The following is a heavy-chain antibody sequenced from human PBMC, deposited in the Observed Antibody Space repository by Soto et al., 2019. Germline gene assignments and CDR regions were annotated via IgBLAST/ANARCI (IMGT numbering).Heavy chain of an antibody. V-gene: IGHV1-18*01. CDR3: ARVGVNDLDY. D-gene: IGHD2-21*01. CDR2: ISAYNTNT. CDR1: GYSFINSA. Sequence: ASVKVSCKTSGYSFINSAITWVRQAPGQGLEWMGWISAYNTNTNYAQKFVGRVIMTTDTSTSTAYMELSSLRSEDTAVYYCARVGVNDLDYWGQGTLVTVSS. J-gene: IGHJ4*02.